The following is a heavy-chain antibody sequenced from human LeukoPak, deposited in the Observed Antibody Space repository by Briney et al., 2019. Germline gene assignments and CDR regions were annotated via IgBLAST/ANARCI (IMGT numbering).Heavy chain of an antibody. CDR3: AKDISSRDFWSGDDAFDI. CDR1: EFTFDDYA. J-gene: IGHJ3*02. CDR2: ISWNSGSI. V-gene: IGHV3-9*01. Sequence: GGSLRLSCAASEFTFDDYAMHWVRQAPGKGLEWVSGISWNSGSIGYADSVKGRFTISRDNAKNSLYLQMNSLRAEDTALYYCAKDISSRDFWSGDDAFDIWGQGTMVTVSS. D-gene: IGHD3-3*01.